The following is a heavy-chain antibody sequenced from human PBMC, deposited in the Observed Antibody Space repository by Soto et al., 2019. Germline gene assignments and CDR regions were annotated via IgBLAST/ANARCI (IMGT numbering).Heavy chain of an antibody. J-gene: IGHJ3*02. Sequence: GASVKVSCKASGGTFSSYAISWVRQAPGQGLEWMGGTIPIFGTANYAQKFQGRVTITADESTSTAYMELSSLRSEDTAVYYCASFVYYYDSSGKRVGDAFDIWGQGTMVTVSS. D-gene: IGHD3-22*01. CDR3: ASFVYYYDSSGKRVGDAFDI. CDR1: GGTFSSYA. CDR2: TIPIFGTA. V-gene: IGHV1-69*13.